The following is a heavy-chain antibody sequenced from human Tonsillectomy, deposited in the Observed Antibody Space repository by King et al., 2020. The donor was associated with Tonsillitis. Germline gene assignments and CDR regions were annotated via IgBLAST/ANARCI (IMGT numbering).Heavy chain of an antibody. J-gene: IGHJ4*02. CDR2: IKEDGSEK. CDR3: ARDGALTMVRGSLGPFDY. D-gene: IGHD3-10*01. Sequence: QLVQSGGGLVQPGGSLRLSCAASRFTFSSYWMSWVRQAPGKGLEWVANIKEDGSEKDYVDFVKGRFTISRDNAKNSLYLQMNSLRAEDTAVYYCARDGALTMVRGSLGPFDYWGQGTLVTVSS. CDR1: RFTFSSYW. V-gene: IGHV3-7*03.